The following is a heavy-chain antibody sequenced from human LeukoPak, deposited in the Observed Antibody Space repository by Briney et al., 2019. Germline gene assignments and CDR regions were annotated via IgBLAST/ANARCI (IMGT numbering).Heavy chain of an antibody. V-gene: IGHV1-46*01. CDR1: GYTFPSYF. CDR2: INPTGGST. D-gene: IGHD6-6*01. J-gene: IGHJ4*02. Sequence: ASVTVSCKASGYTFPSYFMHWVRQAPGQGVEWMGIINPTGGSTTYAQKFQGRVTMTRDTSTSTVYMELSSLRSDDTAVYYCARTAARRFDYWGQGTLVTVSS. CDR3: ARTAARRFDY.